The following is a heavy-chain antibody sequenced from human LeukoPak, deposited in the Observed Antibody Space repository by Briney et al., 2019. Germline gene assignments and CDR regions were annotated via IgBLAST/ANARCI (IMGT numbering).Heavy chain of an antibody. V-gene: IGHV1-8*02. CDR1: GYTFSNYD. D-gene: IGHD6-19*01. CDR3: ARGGAVAGSNWFDP. J-gene: IGHJ5*02. Sequence: ASVKVSCRASGYTFSNYDINWVRQATGQGPEWMGWMNPNNGNTGYALKLQGRVTMTRSTSISTAYMELSSLTSEDTAVYYCARGGAVAGSNWFDPWGQGTLVTVSS. CDR2: MNPNNGNT.